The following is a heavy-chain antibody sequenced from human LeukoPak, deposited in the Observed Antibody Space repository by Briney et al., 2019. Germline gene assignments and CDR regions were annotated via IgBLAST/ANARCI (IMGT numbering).Heavy chain of an antibody. CDR3: ARDSFNCTNGVCSLSDY. CDR1: GYTFTSYG. J-gene: IGHJ4*02. D-gene: IGHD2-8*01. Sequence: GASVKVSCKASGYTFTSYGISWVRQAPGQGLEWMGRIIPIFGTANYAQKFQGRVTITTDESTSTAYMELSSLRSEDTAVYYRARDSFNCTNGVCSLSDYWGQGTLVTVSS. V-gene: IGHV1-69*05. CDR2: IIPIFGTA.